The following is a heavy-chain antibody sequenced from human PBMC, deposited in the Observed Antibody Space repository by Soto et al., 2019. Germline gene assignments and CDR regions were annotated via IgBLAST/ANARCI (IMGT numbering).Heavy chain of an antibody. CDR3: PREGWGQLDWFDP. CDR1: GGSISSGDYY. J-gene: IGHJ5*02. D-gene: IGHD6-6*01. V-gene: IGHV4-30-4*01. Sequence: QVQLQESGPGLVKPSQTLSLTCTVSGGSISSGDYYWSWIRQPPGKGLEWIGYIYYSGSTYYNPSTRGRVTIPADTSKNQFPLKLSYVTAADTAVYYCPREGWGQLDWFDPWGQGTLVTVSS. CDR2: IYYSGST.